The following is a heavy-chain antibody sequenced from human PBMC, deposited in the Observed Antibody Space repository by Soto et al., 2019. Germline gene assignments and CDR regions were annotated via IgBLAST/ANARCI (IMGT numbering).Heavy chain of an antibody. V-gene: IGHV1-3*01. D-gene: IGHD3-3*01. CDR3: ARSPYDPPGPDY. CDR2: INAGNGNT. J-gene: IGHJ4*02. Sequence: ASVKVSCKASGYTFTIYAIHWVRQAPGQRLEWMGWINAGNGNTKYSQKFQGRVTITRDTSASTAYMELSSLRSEDTAVYYCARSPYDPPGPDYWGQGTLVTVSS. CDR1: GYTFTIYA.